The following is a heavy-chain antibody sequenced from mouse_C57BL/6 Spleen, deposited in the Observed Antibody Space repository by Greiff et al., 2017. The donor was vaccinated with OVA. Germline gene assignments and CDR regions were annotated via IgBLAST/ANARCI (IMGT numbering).Heavy chain of an antibody. D-gene: IGHD1-1*01. Sequence: VQLQQSGPELVKPGASVKISCKASGYAFSSSWMNWVKQRPGKGLEWIGRIYPGDGDTHYNGKFKGKATLTADKSSSTAYMQLSSLTSEDSAFYFCASTTTVVATEYFDVWGTGTTVTVSS. CDR1: GYAFSSSW. CDR3: ASTTTVVATEYFDV. V-gene: IGHV1-82*01. CDR2: IYPGDGDT. J-gene: IGHJ1*03.